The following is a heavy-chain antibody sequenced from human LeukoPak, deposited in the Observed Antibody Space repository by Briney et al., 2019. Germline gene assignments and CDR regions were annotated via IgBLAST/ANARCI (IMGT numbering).Heavy chain of an antibody. CDR3: ARTYSSGCLDY. V-gene: IGHV4-59*12. CDR1: GGSISSYY. J-gene: IGHJ4*02. Sequence: SETLSLTCTVSGGSISSYYWSWIRQPPGKGLEWIGYIYYSGSTNYNPSLKSRVTISVDTSKNQFSLKLSSVTAADTAVYYCARTYSSGCLDYWGQGTLVTVSS. D-gene: IGHD6-19*01. CDR2: IYYSGST.